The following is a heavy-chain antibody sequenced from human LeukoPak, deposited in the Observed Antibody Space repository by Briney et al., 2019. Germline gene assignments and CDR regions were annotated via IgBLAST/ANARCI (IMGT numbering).Heavy chain of an antibody. D-gene: IGHD2-2*01. J-gene: IGHJ4*02. CDR2: INHSGST. V-gene: IGHV4-34*01. CDR3: ARGWDIVVVPAAIGDPFDY. Sequence: SETLSLTCAVYGGSFSGYYWSWIPQPPGKGLKGIGEINHSGSTNYNPSLKSRVTISVDTSKNQFSLKLSSVTAADTALYYCARGWDIVVVPAAIGDPFDYWGQGTLVTVSS. CDR1: GGSFSGYY.